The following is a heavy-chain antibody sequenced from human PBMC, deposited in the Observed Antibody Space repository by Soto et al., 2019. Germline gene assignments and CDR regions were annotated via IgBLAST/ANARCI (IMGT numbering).Heavy chain of an antibody. CDR3: AKDSIPAPRGYYYYYYMDV. D-gene: IGHD6-13*01. CDR2: ISWNSGSI. CDR1: GFTFDDYA. V-gene: IGHV3-9*01. J-gene: IGHJ6*03. Sequence: GGSLRLSCAASGFTFDDYAMHWVRQAPGKGLEWVSGISWNSGSIGYADSVKGRFTISRDNAKNSLYLQMNSLRAEDTALYYCAKDSIPAPRGYYYYYYMDVWGKGTTVTVSS.